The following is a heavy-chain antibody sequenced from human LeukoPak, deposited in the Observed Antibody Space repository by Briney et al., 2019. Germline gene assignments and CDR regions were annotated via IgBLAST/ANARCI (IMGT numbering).Heavy chain of an antibody. V-gene: IGHV1-18*01. CDR3: ARRTSSGRFDY. CDR1: GYTFTSYG. J-gene: IGHJ4*02. CDR2: ISAYNGNT. Sequence: GASVKVSCKASGYTFTSYGISWVRQAPGQGLEWMGWISAYNGNTDYAQKLQGRVTTTTDTSTSTAYMELRSLRSDDTAVYYCARRTSSGRFDYWGQGTLVTVSS. D-gene: IGHD6-19*01.